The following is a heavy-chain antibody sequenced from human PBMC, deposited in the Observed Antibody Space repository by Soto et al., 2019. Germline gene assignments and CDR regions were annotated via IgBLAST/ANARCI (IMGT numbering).Heavy chain of an antibody. V-gene: IGHV3-11*01. CDR3: ARSSRSWIGLFDY. Sequence: PGGSLRLSCAASGFTFSDFYMNWMRQAPGKGLEWVSYISSSSSTIHYADSVKGRFTISRDNAKNSLYLQMNSLRVEDTAVYYCARSSRSWIGLFDYWGQGTLVTVS. CDR1: GFTFSDFY. CDR2: ISSSSSTI. D-gene: IGHD6-6*01. J-gene: IGHJ4*02.